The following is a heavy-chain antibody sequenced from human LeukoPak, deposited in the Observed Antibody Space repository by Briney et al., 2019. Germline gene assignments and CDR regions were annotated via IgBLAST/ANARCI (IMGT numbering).Heavy chain of an antibody. Sequence: SETLSLTCTVSGGSISSSSYYWGWIRQPPGKGLEWIGYIYYSGSTNYNPSLKSRVTISVDTSKNQFSLKLSSVTAADTAVYYCAREFYCSGGSCYSHFDYWGQGTLVTVAS. D-gene: IGHD2-15*01. CDR2: IYYSGST. V-gene: IGHV4-61*01. CDR3: AREFYCSGGSCYSHFDY. CDR1: GGSISSSSYY. J-gene: IGHJ4*02.